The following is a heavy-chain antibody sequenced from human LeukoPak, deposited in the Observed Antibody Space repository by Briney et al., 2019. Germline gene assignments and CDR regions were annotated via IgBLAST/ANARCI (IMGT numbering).Heavy chain of an antibody. CDR3: ARVVGRGNSGTTVSPRGLNYYYGMDV. J-gene: IGHJ6*02. CDR1: GYTFTSYG. Sequence: ASVKVSCKASGYTFTSYGISWVRQAPGQGLEWMGWISAYNGNTNYAQKLQGRVTMTTDTSTSTTYMELRSLRSDDTAVYYCARVVGRGNSGTTVSPRGLNYYYGMDVWGQGTTVTVSS. V-gene: IGHV1-18*01. CDR2: ISAYNGNT. D-gene: IGHD4-11*01.